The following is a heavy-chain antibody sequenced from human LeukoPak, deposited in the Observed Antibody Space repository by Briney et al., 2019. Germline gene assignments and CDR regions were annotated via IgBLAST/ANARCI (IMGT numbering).Heavy chain of an antibody. CDR2: ISTYNGDT. D-gene: IGHD3-9*01. CDR1: GYTFTSYG. J-gene: IGHJ5*02. Sequence: ASVKVSCKASGYTFTSYGISWVRQAPGQGLEWMGWISTYNGDTNFAQNLQGRVTMTTDTSTSTAYMELRSLRSDDTAVYYCARDWATGYNWFDTWGQGTLVTVSS. CDR3: ARDWATGYNWFDT. V-gene: IGHV1-18*01.